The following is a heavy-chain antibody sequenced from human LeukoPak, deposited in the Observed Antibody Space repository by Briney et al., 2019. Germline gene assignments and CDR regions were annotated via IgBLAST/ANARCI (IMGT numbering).Heavy chain of an antibody. V-gene: IGHV4-59*08. CDR1: AGSIASDY. CDR2: ISYSGST. CDR3: ARCYYQSRGYWYYFDY. J-gene: IGHJ4*02. Sequence: PSETLSPTCTVAAGSIASDYWSWVRQPPGRGLEWIGYISYSGSTSYDPSLKTRFTISGDLSKKQFSLKPSSVPAADTAVYYCARCYYQSRGYWYYFDYWGQRALVTDSS. D-gene: IGHD3-22*01.